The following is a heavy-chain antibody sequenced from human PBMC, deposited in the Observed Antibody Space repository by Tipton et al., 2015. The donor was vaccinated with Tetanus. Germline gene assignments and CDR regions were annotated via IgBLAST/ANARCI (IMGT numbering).Heavy chain of an antibody. Sequence: TLSLTCNVSGGSVSSGTYYWTWIRQSPGKGLEWIGYIYYTGSTNYNPSLKSRVTVSVDKSKNQLSPKLRSVTAADTAVYYCARRAGTSRFDYWGQGTLVTVSS. CDR1: GGSVSSGTYY. CDR3: ARRAGTSRFDY. CDR2: IYYTGST. D-gene: IGHD1-1*01. V-gene: IGHV4-61*01. J-gene: IGHJ4*02.